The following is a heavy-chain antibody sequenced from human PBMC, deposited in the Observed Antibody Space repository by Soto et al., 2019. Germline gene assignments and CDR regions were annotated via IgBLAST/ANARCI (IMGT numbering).Heavy chain of an antibody. CDR1: RGSITSGDYY. CDR3: ARDKITGLFDY. D-gene: IGHD2-8*02. J-gene: IGHJ4*02. Sequence: SETLSLTCSVSRGSITSGDYYWSWIRQPPGKGLEWIGYIYYSGSTNYNPSLKSRVTISVDTSKNQFSLKLTSVTAADTAVYYCARDKITGLFDYWGQGTLVTVSS. CDR2: IYYSGST. V-gene: IGHV4-61*08.